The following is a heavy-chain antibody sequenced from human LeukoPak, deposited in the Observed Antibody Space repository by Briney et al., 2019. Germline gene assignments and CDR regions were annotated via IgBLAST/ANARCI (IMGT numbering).Heavy chain of an antibody. V-gene: IGHV4-59*01. D-gene: IGHD3-10*01. Sequence: PSETLSLTCTVSGASISNYYWSWIRQPPGKGLEWIGSIYYTGNTNYNPSLKSRVTISVDTSKNQFSLQLSSVTAADTAVYYCARDLNYSGSGSYDYWGQGTLVTVSS. J-gene: IGHJ4*02. CDR3: ARDLNYSGSGSYDY. CDR1: GASISNYY. CDR2: IYYTGNT.